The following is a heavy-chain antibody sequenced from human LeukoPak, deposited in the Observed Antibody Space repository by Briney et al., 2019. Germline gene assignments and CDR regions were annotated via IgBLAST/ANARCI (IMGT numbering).Heavy chain of an antibody. V-gene: IGHV1-69*13. J-gene: IGHJ4*02. D-gene: IGHD3-9*01. CDR3: ARDLLGSQTSYSSGAWDY. CDR2: IISIFETA. Sequence: ASVKVSCKASGGTFSSYGISWVRQAPGQGLEWMGGIISIFETADYAQKFQGRLTITADESTSTAYMELSSLRAEDTAVYYCARDLLGSQTSYSSGAWDYWGQGTLVTVSS. CDR1: GGTFSSYG.